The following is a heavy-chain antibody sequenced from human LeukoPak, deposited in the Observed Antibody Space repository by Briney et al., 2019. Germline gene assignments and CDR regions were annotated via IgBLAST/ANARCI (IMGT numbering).Heavy chain of an antibody. V-gene: IGHV4-59*08. CDR1: GGSISSYY. CDR2: IYYSGST. J-gene: IGHJ4*02. Sequence: PSETPSLTCTVSGGSISSYYWSWIRQPPGKGLEWIGYIYYSGSTNYNPSLKSRVTISVDTSKNQFSLKLSSVTAADTAVYYCARGISHYYYDSSGYYYFDYWGQGTLVTVSS. D-gene: IGHD3-22*01. CDR3: ARGISHYYYDSSGYYYFDY.